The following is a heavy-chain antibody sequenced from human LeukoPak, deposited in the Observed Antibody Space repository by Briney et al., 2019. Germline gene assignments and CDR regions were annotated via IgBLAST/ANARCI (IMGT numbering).Heavy chain of an antibody. CDR2: IYYSGST. J-gene: IGHJ3*02. Sequence: SETLSLTCTVSGGSTSSYYWSWIRQPPGKGLEWIGYIYYSGSTNYNPSLKSRVTISVDTSKNQFSLKLSSVTAADTAVYYCAGSLCSGGSCYSRSDAFDIWGQGTMVTVSS. V-gene: IGHV4-59*01. D-gene: IGHD2-15*01. CDR3: AGSLCSGGSCYSRSDAFDI. CDR1: GGSTSSYY.